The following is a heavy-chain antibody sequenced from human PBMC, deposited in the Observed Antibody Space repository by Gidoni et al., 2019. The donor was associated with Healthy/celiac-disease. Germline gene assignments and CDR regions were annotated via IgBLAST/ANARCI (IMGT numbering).Heavy chain of an antibody. CDR2: ISAYNGNT. J-gene: IGHJ6*02. D-gene: IGHD5-12*01. V-gene: IGHV1-18*01. Sequence: QVQLVQSGAEVKKPGASVKVSCKASGYTFTRYGVSWVPQAPGKGLEWMGWISAYNGNTNYAQKLQGRVTMTTDTSTSTAYMELRSLRSDDTAVYYCAREGESSGYDWVAYYYYGMDVWGQGTTVTISS. CDR1: GYTFTRYG. CDR3: AREGESSGYDWVAYYYYGMDV.